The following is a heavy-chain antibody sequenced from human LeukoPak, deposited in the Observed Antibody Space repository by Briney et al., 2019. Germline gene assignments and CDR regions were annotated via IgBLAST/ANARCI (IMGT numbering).Heavy chain of an antibody. D-gene: IGHD6-19*01. Sequence: PSETLSLICAVSGDSISNITWWSWVRQPPGKGLEWSGEIYHSGSTNYNPSFKSRVTISVDKSKNQFSLTLISVTAADTAVYYCARATYSSGWFFYVWGQGTLVTVSS. J-gene: IGHJ4*02. V-gene: IGHV4-4*02. CDR2: IYHSGST. CDR3: ARATYSSGWFFYV. CDR1: GDSISNITW.